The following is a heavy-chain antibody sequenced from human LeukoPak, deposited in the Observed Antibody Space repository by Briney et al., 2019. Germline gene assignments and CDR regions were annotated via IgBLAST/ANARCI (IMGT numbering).Heavy chain of an antibody. J-gene: IGHJ4*02. CDR2: IKQDGSEK. CDR3: ARDIQYYDFWSGYYISDH. CDR1: GFTFSSYW. V-gene: IGHV3-7*01. Sequence: GGSLRLSCAASGFTFSSYWMSWVRQAPGKGLEWVANIKQDGSEKYYVDSVKGRFTISRDNAKNSLYLQMNSLRAEDTAVYYCARDIQYYDFWSGYYISDHWGQGTLVTVSS. D-gene: IGHD3-3*01.